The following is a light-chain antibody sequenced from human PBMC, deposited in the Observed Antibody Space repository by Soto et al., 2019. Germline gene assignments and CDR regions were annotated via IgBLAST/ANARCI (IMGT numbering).Light chain of an antibody. CDR1: QTINNR. CDR3: QQSYTTPIT. J-gene: IGKJ5*01. Sequence: DIQMTQLPSTLSASVGDIVTIPCRASQTINNRLAWYQQKPGKAPKLLIYAAFSLQSGVPSRFSGSGSGTDFTLTISSLQPEDFATYYCQQSYTTPITCGQGKRREIK. CDR2: AAF. V-gene: IGKV1-39*01.